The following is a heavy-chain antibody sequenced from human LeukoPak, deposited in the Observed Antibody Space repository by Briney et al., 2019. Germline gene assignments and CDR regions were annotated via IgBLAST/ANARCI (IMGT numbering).Heavy chain of an antibody. Sequence: PGGSLRLSCAASGFTFSSYAMSWVRQAPGKGLEWVSVISGSGDSTYYADSVKGRFTISRDNSKNTLYLQMNSLRAEDTAVYYCAKDGIAVAGTGDAFDIWGQGTMVTVSS. J-gene: IGHJ3*02. V-gene: IGHV3-23*01. CDR1: GFTFSSYA. CDR2: ISGSGDST. CDR3: AKDGIAVAGTGDAFDI. D-gene: IGHD6-19*01.